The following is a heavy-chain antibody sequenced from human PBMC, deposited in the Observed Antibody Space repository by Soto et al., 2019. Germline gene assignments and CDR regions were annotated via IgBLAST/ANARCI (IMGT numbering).Heavy chain of an antibody. CDR3: AKDTMVRGVHYYFDY. CDR1: GFTFDDYA. D-gene: IGHD3-10*01. Sequence: GGSLRLSCAASGFTFDDYAMHWVRQAPGKGLEWVSGISWNSGSIGYADSVKGRFTISRDNAKNSLYLQMNSLRAEDTALYYCAKDTMVRGVHYYFDYWGQGTLVTVSS. V-gene: IGHV3-9*01. CDR2: ISWNSGSI. J-gene: IGHJ4*02.